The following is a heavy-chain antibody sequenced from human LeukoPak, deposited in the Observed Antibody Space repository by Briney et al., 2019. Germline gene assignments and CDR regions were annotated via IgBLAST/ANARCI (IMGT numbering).Heavy chain of an antibody. D-gene: IGHD3-22*01. CDR2: ISYDGSNK. CDR1: GFTFSSYG. CDR3: AKERYYDSSGLSNYFDY. V-gene: IGHV3-30*18. Sequence: GSLRLSCAASGFTFSSYGMHWVRQAPGKGLEWVAVISYDGSNKYYADSVKGRFTISRDNSKNTLYLQMNSLRAEDTAVYYCAKERYYDSSGLSNYFDYWGQGTLVTVSS. J-gene: IGHJ4*02.